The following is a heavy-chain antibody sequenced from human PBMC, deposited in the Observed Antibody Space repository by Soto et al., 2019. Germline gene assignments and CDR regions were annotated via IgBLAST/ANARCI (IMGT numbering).Heavy chain of an antibody. V-gene: IGHV3-9*01. D-gene: IGHD6-19*01. CDR1: GFNFEEYA. J-gene: IGHJ3*02. CDR2: INWNINSI. CDR3: AKDAGSGWGGALDI. Sequence: EVQLVESGGGLVQPGRSLRLSCAASGFNFEEYAMHWVRQVPGKGLEWVSGINWNINSIGYADSVKGRFTISRDNAKNSLYLQMNSLRPEDTGLYYCAKDAGSGWGGALDIWGQGTMVVVSS.